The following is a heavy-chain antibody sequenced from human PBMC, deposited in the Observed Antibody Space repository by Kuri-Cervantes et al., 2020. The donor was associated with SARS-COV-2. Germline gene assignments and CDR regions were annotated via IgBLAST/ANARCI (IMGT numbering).Heavy chain of an antibody. D-gene: IGHD3-3*01. V-gene: IGHV2-26*01. CDR3: ARTPQVTIFGVVNPYYMDV. CDR1: GFSLSTSGVG. CDR2: IFSNDEK. J-gene: IGHJ6*03. Sequence: SGPTLAKPTQTLTLTCPFSGFSLSTSGVGVGWIRQPPGKALEWLALIFSNDEKSYSTSLKSRLTISKDTSKSQVVLTMTNMDPVDTATYYCARTPQVTIFGVVNPYYMDVWGKGTTVTVSS.